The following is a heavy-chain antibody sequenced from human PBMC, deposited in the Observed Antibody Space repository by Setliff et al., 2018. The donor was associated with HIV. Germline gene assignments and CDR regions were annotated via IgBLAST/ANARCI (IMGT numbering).Heavy chain of an antibody. J-gene: IGHJ4*02. Sequence: SVKVSCKASGGAFSIFAISWVRQAPGQGLEWMGGIIPILGTANYAQKFQGRVTITADESTNTVYLELSSLRSEDTAVYYCARLTLSYYDSSGDRPGGSGYWGQGTLVTVSS. V-gene: IGHV1-69*13. CDR1: GGAFSIFA. CDR2: IIPILGTA. D-gene: IGHD3-22*01. CDR3: ARLTLSYYDSSGDRPGGSGY.